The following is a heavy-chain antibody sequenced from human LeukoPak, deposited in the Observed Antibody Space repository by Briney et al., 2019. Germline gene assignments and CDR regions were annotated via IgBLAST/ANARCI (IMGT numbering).Heavy chain of an antibody. J-gene: IGHJ5*02. CDR2: ISGSGTST. CDR1: GFTFSSYA. CDR3: AKAAIAARPIKANWFDP. Sequence: PGGSLRLSCAASGFTFSSYAMSWVRQAPGKGLEWVSAISGSGTSTYSADSLKGRFTISRDNSKSTLYLQMNSLRAEDTAVYYCAKAAIAARPIKANWFDPWGQGTLVTVSS. V-gene: IGHV3-23*01. D-gene: IGHD6-6*01.